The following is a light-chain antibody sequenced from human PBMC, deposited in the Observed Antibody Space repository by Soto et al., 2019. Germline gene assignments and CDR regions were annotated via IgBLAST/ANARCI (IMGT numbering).Light chain of an antibody. CDR3: QQYDSVFT. Sequence: IQLTQSPSSLSASVGDRVTITCRARQGIRCYLAWHQQKPGKATNPLIYRASNLETGAPSRFSGSGCGTDSTFTISRLQAEDIATYFCQQYDSVFTSGQAARLEIK. CDR2: RAS. J-gene: IGKJ5*01. V-gene: IGKV1-33*01. CDR1: QGIRCY.